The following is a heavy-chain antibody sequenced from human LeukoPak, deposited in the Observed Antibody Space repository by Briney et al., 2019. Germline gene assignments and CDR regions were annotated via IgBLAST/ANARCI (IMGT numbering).Heavy chain of an antibody. CDR2: ISSGSSTI. CDR3: ARDCSGGSCYSF. V-gene: IGHV3-48*02. Sequence: GGSLRLSCAASGFTFSNYNMNWVRQAPGKGLEWVSYISSGSSTIYYADSVKGRFTISRDNAKNSLYLQTNSLRDEDTAMYYCARDCSGGSCYSFWGQGTLVTVSS. D-gene: IGHD2-15*01. J-gene: IGHJ4*02. CDR1: GFTFSNYN.